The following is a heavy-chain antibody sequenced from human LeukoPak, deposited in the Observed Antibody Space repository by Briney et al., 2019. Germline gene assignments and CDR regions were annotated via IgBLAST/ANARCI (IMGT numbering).Heavy chain of an antibody. D-gene: IGHD3-3*01. V-gene: IGHV1-2*06. CDR2: INPNSGGT. Sequence: ASVKVSCKASGYTFTGYYMDWVRQAPGQGREWMGRINPNSGGTNYAQKFRGRVTMTRDTSISTAYMELSRLRSDDTAVYYCAREGDVLRFFEWPFDYWGQGTLVTVSS. J-gene: IGHJ4*02. CDR1: GYTFTGYY. CDR3: AREGDVLRFFEWPFDY.